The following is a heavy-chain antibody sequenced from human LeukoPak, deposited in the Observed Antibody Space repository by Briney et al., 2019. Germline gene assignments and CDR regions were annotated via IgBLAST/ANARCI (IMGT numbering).Heavy chain of an antibody. CDR3: ALRYSSSWQRGFDY. V-gene: IGHV4-34*01. CDR2: IYYSGST. CDR1: GGSFSPYY. Sequence: SETLSLTCAVYGGSFSPYYWSWIRQPPGKGLEWIGSIYYSGSTYYNPSLKSRVTISVDTSKNQFSLKLSSVTAADTAVYYCALRYSSSWQRGFDYWGQGTLVTVSS. D-gene: IGHD6-13*01. J-gene: IGHJ4*02.